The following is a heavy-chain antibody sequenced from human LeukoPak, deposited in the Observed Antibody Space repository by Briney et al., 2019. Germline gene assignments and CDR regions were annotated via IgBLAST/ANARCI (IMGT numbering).Heavy chain of an antibody. CDR2: INHSGST. Sequence: SGTLSLTCAVYGGSFSGYYWSWIRQPPGKGLEWIGEINHSGSTNYNPSLKSRVTISVDTSKNQFSLKLSSVTAADTAVYYCARTAYSYDYVWGSYRPIRYNWFDPWGQGTLVTVSS. J-gene: IGHJ5*02. D-gene: IGHD3-16*02. CDR3: ARTAYSYDYVWGSYRPIRYNWFDP. V-gene: IGHV4-34*01. CDR1: GGSFSGYY.